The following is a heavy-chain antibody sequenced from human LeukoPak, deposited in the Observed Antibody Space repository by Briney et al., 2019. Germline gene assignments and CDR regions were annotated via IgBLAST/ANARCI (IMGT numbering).Heavy chain of an antibody. CDR1: GGSISSSSYY. V-gene: IGHV4-39*07. D-gene: IGHD1-26*01. Sequence: SETLSLTCTVSGGSISSSSYYWGWIRQPPGNGLEWIGSIYYSGSTYYNPSLQSRVTISVDTSKNQFSLKLSSVTAADTAVYYCATDHSSASYTYYYYYMDVWGKGTTVTVSS. CDR2: IYYSGST. J-gene: IGHJ6*03. CDR3: ATDHSSASYTYYYYYMDV.